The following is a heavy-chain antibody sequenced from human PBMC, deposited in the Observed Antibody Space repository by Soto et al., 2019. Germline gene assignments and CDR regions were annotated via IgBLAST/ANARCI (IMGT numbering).Heavy chain of an antibody. D-gene: IGHD2-15*01. CDR2: ISSSSSYI. CDR3: ARAAPRYCSGGSCYSGRDY. V-gene: IGHV3-21*01. J-gene: IGHJ4*02. Sequence: GGSLRLSCAASGFTFSSYSMNWVRQAPGKGLEWVSSISSSSSYIYYADSVKGRFTISRDNAKNSLYLQMNSLRAEDTAVYYCARAAPRYCSGGSCYSGRDYWGQGTLVTVS. CDR1: GFTFSSYS.